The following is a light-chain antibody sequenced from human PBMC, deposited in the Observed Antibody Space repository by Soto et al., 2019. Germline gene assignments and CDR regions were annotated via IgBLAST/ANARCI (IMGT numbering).Light chain of an antibody. J-gene: IGLJ1*01. CDR3: AAWDASLGGLHV. CDR1: RSSIGSNT. Sequence: QSVLAQPPSASATPGPGVTISCSGSRSSIGSNTVNWYQHLPGTAPKLLIYSNNHRPSGVPDRFSASKTGASASLAISRLQSEDEGDYYCAAWDASLGGLHVFGTGTKVTVL. V-gene: IGLV1-44*01. CDR2: SNN.